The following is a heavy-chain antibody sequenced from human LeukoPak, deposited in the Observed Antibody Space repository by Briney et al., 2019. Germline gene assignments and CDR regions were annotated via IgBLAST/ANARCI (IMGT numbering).Heavy chain of an antibody. CDR2: ISGSGGST. CDR3: AKGPWRIQLAFFDY. CDR1: GFTFSSYA. V-gene: IGHV3-23*01. D-gene: IGHD1-1*01. Sequence: GGSLRLSCAASGFTFSSYAMSWVRQAPGKGLEWVSGISGSGGSTYYADSVKGRSTISRDESKSTLYLQLNSLRVDDTAVYYCAKGPWRIQLAFFDYWGQGTLVTVSS. J-gene: IGHJ4*02.